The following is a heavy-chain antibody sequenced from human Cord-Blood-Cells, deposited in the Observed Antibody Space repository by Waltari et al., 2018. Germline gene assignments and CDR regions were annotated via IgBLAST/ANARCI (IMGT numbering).Heavy chain of an antibody. J-gene: IGHJ6*02. V-gene: IGHV4-34*01. CDR1: GGSFSGYY. CDR3: ARLRGYCSGGSCYSYYYYGMDV. Sequence: QVQLQQWGAGLLKPSETLSLTCAVYGGSFSGYYWSWIRQPPGKGLEWIGEINHSGSTNYNPSLKSRVTISVDTSKNQFSLKLSSVTAAYTAVYYCARLRGYCSGGSCYSYYYYGMDVWGQGTTVTVSS. CDR2: INHSGST. D-gene: IGHD2-15*01.